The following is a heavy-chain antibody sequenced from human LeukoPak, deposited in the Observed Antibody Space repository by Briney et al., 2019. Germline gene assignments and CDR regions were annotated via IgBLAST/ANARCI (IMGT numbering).Heavy chain of an antibody. Sequence: ASVKVSCKASGYTFTGYYMHWVRQAPGQGLEWMGRINPDSGGTSYAQKFQGRVTITRDTSITTAYMELSRLRSDDTAVYFCARPLWFGELQFAFDIWGPGTMVTVSS. CDR3: ARPLWFGELQFAFDI. CDR1: GYTFTGYY. J-gene: IGHJ3*02. V-gene: IGHV1-2*06. CDR2: INPDSGGT. D-gene: IGHD3-10*01.